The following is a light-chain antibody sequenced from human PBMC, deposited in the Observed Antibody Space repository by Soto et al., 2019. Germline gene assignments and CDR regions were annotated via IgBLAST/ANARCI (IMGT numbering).Light chain of an antibody. CDR1: QAISNY. CDR2: DGS. CDR3: QPFNSYPLT. J-gene: IGKJ5*01. V-gene: IGKV1-13*02. Sequence: ALQLTQSPSSLSASVGDRVTITCRASQAISNYLAWYQQKPGKTPQLLIYDGSSLESGVPSRFSGSESGTDFTLSISSLQPEDFATYYCQPFNSYPLTFGQGTRLEIK.